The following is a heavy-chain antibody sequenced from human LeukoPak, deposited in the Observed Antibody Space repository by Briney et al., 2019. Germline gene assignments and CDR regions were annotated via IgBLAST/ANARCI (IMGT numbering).Heavy chain of an antibody. CDR3: AREVTATTYFDY. CDR2: ISGSGGST. CDR1: GFTFSSYG. D-gene: IGHD1-26*01. Sequence: PGGSLRLSCAASGFTFSSYGMSWVRQAPGKGLEWVSAISGSGGSTYYADSVKGRFTISRDNSKNTLYLQMNSLRAEDTAVYYCAREVTATTYFDYWGQGTLVTVSS. J-gene: IGHJ4*02. V-gene: IGHV3-23*01.